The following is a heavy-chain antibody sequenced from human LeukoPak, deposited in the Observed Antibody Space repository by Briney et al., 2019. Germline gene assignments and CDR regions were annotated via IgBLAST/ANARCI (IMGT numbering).Heavy chain of an antibody. CDR3: AREQWSRLD. J-gene: IGHJ4*02. CDR2: IRKDGYEK. CDR1: GFTFSDYW. V-gene: IGHV3-7*01. D-gene: IGHD2-8*01. Sequence: GGSLRLSCAASGFTFSDYWMTWVRQAPGKGLECVANIRKDGYEKNYADSVKGRFTISRDNAKNSLYLQMNSLSVEDTAVYYCAREQWSRLDWGQGTLVTVSS.